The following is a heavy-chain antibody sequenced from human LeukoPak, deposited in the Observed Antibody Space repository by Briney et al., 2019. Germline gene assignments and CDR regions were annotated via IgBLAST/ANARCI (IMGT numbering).Heavy chain of an antibody. CDR2: ITPFNGNT. CDR3: ANTGDDSSGAFDI. D-gene: IGHD3-22*01. J-gene: IGHJ3*02. Sequence: GSSVKVSCKASGYTFTYRYLHWVRQAPGQALEWMGWITPFNGNTNYAQKFQDRVTITRDRSISTAYMELSSLRSEDTAMYYCANTGDDSSGAFDIWGQGTMVTV. CDR1: GYTFTYRY. V-gene: IGHV1-45*02.